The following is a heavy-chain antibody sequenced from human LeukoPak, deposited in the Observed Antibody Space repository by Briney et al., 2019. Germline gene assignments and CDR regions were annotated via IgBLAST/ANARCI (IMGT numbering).Heavy chain of an antibody. CDR2: ISSSGSTI. CDR1: GFTFSSYE. D-gene: IGHD5-18*01. Sequence: GGSLRLSCAASGFTFSSYEMNWVRQAPGKGLEWVSYISSSGSTICYADSVKGRFTISRDNAKNSLYLQMNSLRAEDTAVYYCAREGYSYGNTYYFDYWGQGTLVTVSS. CDR3: AREGYSYGNTYYFDY. V-gene: IGHV3-48*03. J-gene: IGHJ4*02.